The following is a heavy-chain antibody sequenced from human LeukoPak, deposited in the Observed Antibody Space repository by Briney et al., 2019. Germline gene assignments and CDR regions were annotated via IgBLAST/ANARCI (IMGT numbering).Heavy chain of an antibody. CDR2: ISPIFKAA. CDR3: ATDRSNHDNFDS. J-gene: IGHJ4*02. V-gene: IGHV1-69*13. D-gene: IGHD3-22*01. Sequence: GASVKVSCKASGGTFRTYVFSWVRQDPGQGLEWMGGISPIFKAANYAQKFKGRVTITAGEGTNTIYMEMSSLTSEDTAVYYCATDRSNHDNFDSWGQGTLVTVSS. CDR1: GGTFRTYV.